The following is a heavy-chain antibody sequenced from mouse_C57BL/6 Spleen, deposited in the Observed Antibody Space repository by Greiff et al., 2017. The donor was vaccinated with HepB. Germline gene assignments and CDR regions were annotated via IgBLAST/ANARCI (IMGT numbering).Heavy chain of an antibody. D-gene: IGHD2-4*01. V-gene: IGHV7-3*01. CDR2: IRNKANGYTT. CDR3: ARSWITTQAWFAY. CDR1: GFTFTDYY. J-gene: IGHJ3*01. Sequence: EVQLVESGGGLVQPGGSLSLFCAASGFTFTDYYMSWVRQPPGKALEWLGFIRNKANGYTTEYSASVKGRFTISRDNSQSILYLQMNALRAEDSATYYCARSWITTQAWFAYWGQGTLVTVSA.